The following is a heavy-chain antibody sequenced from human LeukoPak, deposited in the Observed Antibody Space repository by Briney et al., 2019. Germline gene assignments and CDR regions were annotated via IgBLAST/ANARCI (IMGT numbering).Heavy chain of an antibody. CDR3: ARVQEGATANYYYYYGMDV. J-gene: IGHJ6*02. CDR1: GFTFSSYW. CDR2: IKQDGSEK. V-gene: IGHV3-7*01. D-gene: IGHD1-26*01. Sequence: GGSLRLSCAASGFTFSSYWMSWVRQAPGKGLEWVANIKQDGSEKYYVDSVKGRFTISRDNAKNSLYLQMDSLRAEDTAVYYCARVQEGATANYYYYYGMDVWGQGTTVTVSS.